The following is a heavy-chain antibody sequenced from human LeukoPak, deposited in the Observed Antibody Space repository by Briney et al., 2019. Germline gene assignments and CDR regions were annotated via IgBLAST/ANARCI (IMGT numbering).Heavy chain of an antibody. CDR2: IKSKSYGGTT. Sequence: GGSLRLFCAASGFTFNNAWMSWVRQAPGKGLEWISRIKSKSYGGTTEYAAPVKGRFTISRDDSESTLFVQMDSLTTEDTVVYYCTRDHIAWGQGTLVTVSS. J-gene: IGHJ5*02. CDR3: TRDHIA. CDR1: GFTFNNAW. V-gene: IGHV3-15*01.